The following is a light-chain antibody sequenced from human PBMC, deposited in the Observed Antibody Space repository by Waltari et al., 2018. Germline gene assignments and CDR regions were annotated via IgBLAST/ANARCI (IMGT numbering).Light chain of an antibody. V-gene: IGKV4-1*01. Sequence: DIVMTQSPDSLAVSLGERATINCKSSQSVLYSSNNKYSFAWYQQKPGQPPQLLIYWASTRESGVPDRFIGSGSGTDFTLTISSLQAEDVAVYYCQQYYSTPLTFGGGTKVEIK. J-gene: IGKJ4*01. CDR1: QSVLYSSNNKYS. CDR2: WAS. CDR3: QQYYSTPLT.